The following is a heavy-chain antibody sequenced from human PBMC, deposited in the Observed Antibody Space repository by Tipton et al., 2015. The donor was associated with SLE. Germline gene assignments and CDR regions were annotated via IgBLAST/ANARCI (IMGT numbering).Heavy chain of an antibody. Sequence: TLSLTCTVSGGSISSHYWSWIRQPPGKGLEWIGYIYYSGSTNYNPSLKSRVTISVDTSKNQFSLKLSSVTAADTAVYYCARGELLNLDYWGQGTLVTVSS. J-gene: IGHJ4*02. CDR2: IYYSGST. V-gene: IGHV4-59*11. CDR1: GGSISSHY. D-gene: IGHD1-26*01. CDR3: ARGELLNLDY.